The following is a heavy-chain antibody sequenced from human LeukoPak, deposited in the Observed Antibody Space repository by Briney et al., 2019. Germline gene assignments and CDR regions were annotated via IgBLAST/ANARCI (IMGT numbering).Heavy chain of an antibody. Sequence: GASVKVSCKASRYTFTGYYMHWVRQAPGQGLEWMGWINPNSGGTNYAQKFQGRVTMTRDTSISTAYMELSRLRSDDTAVYYCAREDIVVVPAAKGCVDYWGQGTLVTVSS. CDR2: INPNSGGT. D-gene: IGHD2-2*01. CDR3: AREDIVVVPAAKGCVDY. V-gene: IGHV1-2*02. J-gene: IGHJ4*02. CDR1: RYTFTGYY.